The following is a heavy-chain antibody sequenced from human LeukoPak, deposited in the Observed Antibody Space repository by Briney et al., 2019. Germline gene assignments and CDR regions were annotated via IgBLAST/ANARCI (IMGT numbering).Heavy chain of an antibody. D-gene: IGHD6-13*01. J-gene: IGHJ4*02. CDR1: GGSISSSSYY. Sequence: SETLSLTCTVSGGSISSSSYYWGWIRQPPGKGLEWIGSIYYSGSTYYNPSLKSRVTISVDTSKNQFSLKLSSVTAADTAVYYCARQCIAATGSFDYWGQGTLVTVSS. CDR2: IYYSGST. CDR3: ARQCIAATGSFDY. V-gene: IGHV4-39*01.